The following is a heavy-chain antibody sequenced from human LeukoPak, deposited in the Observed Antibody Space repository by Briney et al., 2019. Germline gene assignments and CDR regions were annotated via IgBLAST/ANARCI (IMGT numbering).Heavy chain of an antibody. J-gene: IGHJ4*02. V-gene: IGHV4-59*08. Sequence: SGTLSLTCTVSGGSLSSYSWSWIRQPPGKGLEWIGYVYYSGSTNYNPSLKGRVTISVDTSKNQFSLNLSSVTAADTAVYYCARLTSGSGTYLFDYWGQGTLVTVSS. D-gene: IGHD3-10*01. CDR3: ARLTSGSGTYLFDY. CDR2: VYYSGST. CDR1: GGSLSSYS.